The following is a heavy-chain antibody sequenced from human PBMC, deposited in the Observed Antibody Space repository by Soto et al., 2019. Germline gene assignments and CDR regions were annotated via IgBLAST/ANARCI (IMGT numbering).Heavy chain of an antibody. CDR3: ARVVIVVVTAQTNYFDY. CDR1: GYIFSGYY. Sequence: ASVKVSCKASGYIFSGYYIHWVRQVPGQGLEWMGIINPSGGSTIYAQEFQGRVTMTRDTSTSTVYMELSSLRSEDTAMYYCARVVIVVVTAQTNYFDYWGQGTLVTVSS. CDR2: INPSGGST. D-gene: IGHD2-21*02. V-gene: IGHV1-46*01. J-gene: IGHJ4*02.